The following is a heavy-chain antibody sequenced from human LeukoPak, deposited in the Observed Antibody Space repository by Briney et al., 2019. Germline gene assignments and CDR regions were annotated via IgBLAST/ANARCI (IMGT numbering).Heavy chain of an antibody. CDR3: AKDSVADTFDY. J-gene: IGHJ4*02. CDR2: ISGSGGTT. Sequence: GGSLRLSCAASGFTFSSYAMSWVRQAPGKGLEWVSAISGSGGTTYYADSVKGRFTITRDNSKNTLYLQMSSLRAEDTAVYYCAKDSVADTFDYWGQGTLVTASS. V-gene: IGHV3-23*01. CDR1: GFTFSSYA. D-gene: IGHD6-19*01.